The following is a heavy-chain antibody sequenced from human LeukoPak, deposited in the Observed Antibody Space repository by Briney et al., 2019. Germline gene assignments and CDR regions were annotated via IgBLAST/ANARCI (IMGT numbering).Heavy chain of an antibody. V-gene: IGHV4-39*07. CDR2: IYYSGST. D-gene: IGHD2-8*01. Sequence: SETLSLTCTVSGGSISSSSYYWGWIRQPPGKGLEWIGSIYYSGSTYYNPSLKSRVTISVDTSKNQFSLKLSSVAAADTAVYYCARVSVHYYYMDAWGKGTTVTVSS. J-gene: IGHJ6*03. CDR3: ARVSVHYYYMDA. CDR1: GGSISSSSYY.